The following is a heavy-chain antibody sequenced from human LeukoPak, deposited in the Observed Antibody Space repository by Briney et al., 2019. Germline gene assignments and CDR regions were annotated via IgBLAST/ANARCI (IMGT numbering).Heavy chain of an antibody. J-gene: IGHJ2*01. D-gene: IGHD3-9*01. CDR2: IYYSGST. Sequence: SETLSLTCTVSGGSLSSYYWSWIRQPPGKGLEWIGYIYYSGSTYYNPSLKSRVTFSVDTSKNQFSLKLISVTAADTAVYYCARGEDHDILTGYQPYWHFDLWGRGTLVTVSS. CDR3: ARGEDHDILTGYQPYWHFDL. V-gene: IGHV4-59*01. CDR1: GGSLSSYY.